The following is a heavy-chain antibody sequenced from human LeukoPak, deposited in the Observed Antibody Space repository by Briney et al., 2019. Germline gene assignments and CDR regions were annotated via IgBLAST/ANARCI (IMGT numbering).Heavy chain of an antibody. V-gene: IGHV1-46*01. CDR3: ASDRSSDYEGFDY. J-gene: IGHJ4*02. Sequence: APLRVSCTASGYTFTSSYMPSGRQAPGQGLEWMGMISANSGNTSYAQKFQGRVTMTTDTSTGTVYMELRSLRSEDTAVYYCASDRSSDYEGFDYWGQGTLVTVSS. CDR1: GYTFTSSY. D-gene: IGHD4/OR15-4a*01. CDR2: ISANSGNT.